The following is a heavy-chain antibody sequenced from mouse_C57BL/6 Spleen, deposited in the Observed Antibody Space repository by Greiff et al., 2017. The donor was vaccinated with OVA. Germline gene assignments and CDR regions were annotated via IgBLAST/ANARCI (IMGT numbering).Heavy chain of an antibody. V-gene: IGHV3-6*01. CDR3: ARADYYGSSYVNWYFDV. Sequence: EVQLQQSGPGLVKPSQSLSLTCSVTGYSITSGYYWHWIRQFPGNKLEWMGYISYDGSNNYNPSLKNRISITRDTSKNQFFLKLNSVTTEDTATYYCARADYYGSSYVNWYFDVWGTGTTVTVSS. J-gene: IGHJ1*03. CDR1: GYSITSGYY. D-gene: IGHD1-1*01. CDR2: ISYDGSN.